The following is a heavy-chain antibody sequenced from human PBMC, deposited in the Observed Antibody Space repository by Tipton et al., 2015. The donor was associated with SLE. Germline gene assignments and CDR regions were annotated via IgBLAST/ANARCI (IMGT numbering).Heavy chain of an antibody. J-gene: IGHJ4*01. CDR3: AGAPLGSITGFDF. CDR1: GGSFSTFY. V-gene: IGHV4-34*01. CDR2: INQGGTS. D-gene: IGHD5-24*01. Sequence: LRLSCEVSGGSFSTFYWTWIRQSPGKGLEWFGEINQGGTSNYNPSLQSRVTISLDTSKSQFSLKMTSMTAADTAVYYCAGAPLGSITGFDFWGHGTLVTVSS.